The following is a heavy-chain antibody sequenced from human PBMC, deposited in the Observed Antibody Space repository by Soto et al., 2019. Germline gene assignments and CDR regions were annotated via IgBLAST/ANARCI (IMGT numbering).Heavy chain of an antibody. CDR3: ARARYNQWADRRSFDY. CDR1: GYTFTSYG. CDR2: ISADSTNT. J-gene: IGHJ4*02. V-gene: IGHV1-18*01. D-gene: IGHD1-1*01. Sequence: QVQLVQSGTEVKKPGASVKVSCKASGYTFTSYGISWVRQAPGQGLEWMGWISADSTNTNYAHKLQDRVTITTDTSTTTSYMELRSLRPDDTAVYYCARARYNQWADRRSFDYWGQGTLVTVSS.